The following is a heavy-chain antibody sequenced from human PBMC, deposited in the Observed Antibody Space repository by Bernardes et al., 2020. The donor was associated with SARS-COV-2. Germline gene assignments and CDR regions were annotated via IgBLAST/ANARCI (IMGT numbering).Heavy chain of an antibody. Sequence: GGSLRLSCEVSGFTFSSYTMNWVRQAPGKGLEWVSTITDSGDSTYYADSVKGRFTISRDNSKDRLYLQMNSLRAEDTAVYFCAKRRVEWELLHYFDSWGQGTLVTVSP. D-gene: IGHD1-26*01. CDR2: ITDSGDST. V-gene: IGHV3-23*01. J-gene: IGHJ4*02. CDR3: AKRRVEWELLHYFDS. CDR1: GFTFSSYT.